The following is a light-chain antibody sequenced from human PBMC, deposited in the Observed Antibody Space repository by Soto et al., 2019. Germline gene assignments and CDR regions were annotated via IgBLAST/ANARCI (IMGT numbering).Light chain of an antibody. CDR1: SSDVGGYNY. J-gene: IGLJ1*01. CDR3: RSYAGRYTYV. Sequence: QSVLTQPRSVSGSPGQSVTISCTGASSDVGGYNYVSWYQQHPGKAPKLMIYDVSKRPSGVPDRFSGSKSGNTASLTISGFQTEDEADYYCRSYAGRYTYVFGTGTKVTVL. V-gene: IGLV2-11*01. CDR2: DVS.